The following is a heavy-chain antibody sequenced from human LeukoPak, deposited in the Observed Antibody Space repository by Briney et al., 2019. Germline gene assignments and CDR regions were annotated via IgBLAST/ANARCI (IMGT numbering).Heavy chain of an antibody. CDR3: ARDLGGSYGYGDFDY. CDR2: ISSSSSYI. Sequence: GGSLRLSCAASGFTFSSYSMNWVRQAPGKGLEWVSSISSSSSYIYYADSVKGRFTISRDNAKNSLYLQMNSLRAEDTAVYYCARDLGGSYGYGDFDYWGQGTLVTVSS. CDR1: GFTFSSYS. V-gene: IGHV3-21*04. J-gene: IGHJ4*02. D-gene: IGHD5-18*01.